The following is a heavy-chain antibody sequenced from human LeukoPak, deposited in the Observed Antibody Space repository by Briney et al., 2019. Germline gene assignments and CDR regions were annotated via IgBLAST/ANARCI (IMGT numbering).Heavy chain of an antibody. Sequence: GKSLRLSCAASGFTFSNYAMHWVRQAPGKGLEWVALMSYDGTNKYYADSVKGRFTIPRDSSKNTLYLQMNSLRAEDTAVYYCARASRAHYYGMDVWGQGTTVTVSS. CDR3: ARASRAHYYGMDV. J-gene: IGHJ6*02. CDR2: MSYDGTNK. V-gene: IGHV3-30-3*01. CDR1: GFTFSNYA.